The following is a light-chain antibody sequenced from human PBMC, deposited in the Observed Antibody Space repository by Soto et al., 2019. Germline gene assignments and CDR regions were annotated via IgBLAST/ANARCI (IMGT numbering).Light chain of an antibody. J-gene: IGLJ1*01. CDR2: EVS. V-gene: IGLV2-14*01. CDR3: SSYTSSSTYV. CDR1: SSDVGGYNY. Sequence: QSVLTKPASVSVSPGQSITISCTGTSSDVGGYNYASWYQQHPGKARKLMIYEVSNRPSGVSNRFAGSKSGNTASLTSSGLQAEDEADYYCSSYTSSSTYVVGTGTKVAGL.